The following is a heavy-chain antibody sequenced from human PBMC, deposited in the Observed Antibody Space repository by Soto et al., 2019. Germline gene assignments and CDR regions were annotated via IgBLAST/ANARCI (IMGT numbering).Heavy chain of an antibody. D-gene: IGHD3-22*01. CDR3: ASSYDSSGCFDY. CDR2: IYYSGST. V-gene: IGHV4-39*01. Sequence: QLQLQESGPGLVKPSETLSLTCTVSGGSISSSSYYWGWIRQPPGKGLEWIGSIYYSGSTYYNPSLKSRVPISVDTSKNQFSLKLSSVTAADTAVYYCASSYDSSGCFDYWGQGTLVTVSS. J-gene: IGHJ4*02. CDR1: GGSISSSSYY.